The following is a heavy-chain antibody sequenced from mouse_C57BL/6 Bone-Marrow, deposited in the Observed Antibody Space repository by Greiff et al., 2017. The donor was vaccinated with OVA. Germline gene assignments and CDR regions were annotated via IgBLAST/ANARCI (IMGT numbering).Heavy chain of an antibody. Sequence: EVQLVESGGGLVKPGGSLKLSCAASGFTFSSYAMSWVRQTPEKRLEWVATISAGGSYTYYPDNVKGRFTISRDNAKNNLYLQMSHLKSEDTAMYYCARRFYAMDYWGQGTSVTVTS. J-gene: IGHJ4*01. CDR2: ISAGGSYT. CDR1: GFTFSSYA. V-gene: IGHV5-4*03. CDR3: ARRFYAMDY.